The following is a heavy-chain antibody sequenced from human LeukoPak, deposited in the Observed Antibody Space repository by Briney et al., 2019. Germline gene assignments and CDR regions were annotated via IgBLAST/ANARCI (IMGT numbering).Heavy chain of an antibody. CDR2: TYYRSKWYN. V-gene: IGHV6-1*01. D-gene: IGHD3-22*01. Sequence: SQTLSLTCAISGVSVSSNSAAWNWSRQSPSRGLEWLGRTYYRSKWYNDYAVSVKSRITINPDTSKNQFSLQLNSVTPEDTAVYYCARAQNVYDSSGYYSDFHYWGQGTLVTVSS. CDR3: ARAQNVYDSSGYYSDFHY. J-gene: IGHJ4*02. CDR1: GVSVSSNSAA.